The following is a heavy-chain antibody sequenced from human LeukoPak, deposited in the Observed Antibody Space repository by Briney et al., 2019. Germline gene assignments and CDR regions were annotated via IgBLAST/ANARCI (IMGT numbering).Heavy chain of an antibody. CDR3: AWAYYYGD. Sequence: GGSLRLSCAASGFSVSGTYMSWVRQAPGKGLEWVSIIYSGGKTYYADSVKGRFTISRDDSKNTVYLQINSLSADDTAVYFSAWAYYYGDWGQETLVPVP. CDR2: IYSGGKT. CDR1: GFSVSGTY. D-gene: IGHD3-10*01. J-gene: IGHJ4*02. V-gene: IGHV3-53*01.